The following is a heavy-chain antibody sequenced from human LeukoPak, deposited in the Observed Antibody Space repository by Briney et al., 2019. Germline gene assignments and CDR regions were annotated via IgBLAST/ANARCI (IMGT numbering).Heavy chain of an antibody. J-gene: IGHJ6*03. D-gene: IGHD3-10*01. Sequence: QAGGSLGLSCAASGFTFSSYTMNWVRQAPGKGLEWVSYITSGGSTVYYADSVKGRFTISRDNAKNSLYLQMQSPTAEDTAVYFCARVGSSSKYYYYMDVWGKGTTVTVSS. V-gene: IGHV3-48*04. CDR3: ARVGSSSKYYYYMDV. CDR1: GFTFSSYT. CDR2: ITSGGSTV.